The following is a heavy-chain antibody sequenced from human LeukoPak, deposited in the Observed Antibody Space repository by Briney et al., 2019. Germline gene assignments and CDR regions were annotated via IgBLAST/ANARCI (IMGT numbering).Heavy chain of an antibody. D-gene: IGHD3-3*01. CDR2: IKQDRSEK. V-gene: IGHV3-7*01. Sequence: GGSLRLSCAASGFTFTNYWMSWVRQAPGKGLELVANIKQDRSEKYYVDSVKGRFTISRDNARNSLYLQMNSLRAEDTAVYYCARLREIPVFGVVTKSTSYFDYWGQGTLVTVSS. CDR3: ARLREIPVFGVVTKSTSYFDY. J-gene: IGHJ4*02. CDR1: GFTFTNYW.